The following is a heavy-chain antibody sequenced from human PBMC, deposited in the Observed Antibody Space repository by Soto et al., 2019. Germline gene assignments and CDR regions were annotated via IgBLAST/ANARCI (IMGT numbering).Heavy chain of an antibody. Sequence: QMQLVQSGPEVKKPGTSVKVSCKASGFTFTSSAMQWVRQARGQRLEWIGWIVVGSGNTNYAQKFQERVTITRDMSTSPAYMGLSSLRAEDPAVYYCAADPHYWRGGGCYEGGGDYWGQGTLVTVSS. CDR3: AADPHYWRGGGCYEGGGDY. D-gene: IGHD2-15*01. V-gene: IGHV1-58*02. J-gene: IGHJ4*02. CDR1: GFTFTSSA. CDR2: IVVGSGNT.